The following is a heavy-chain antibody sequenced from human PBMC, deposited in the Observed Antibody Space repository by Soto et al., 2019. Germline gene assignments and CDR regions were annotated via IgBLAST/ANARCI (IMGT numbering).Heavy chain of an antibody. CDR3: AKRSSGRTLDY. CDR2: ISGSGGST. CDR1: GLTFSGYG. J-gene: IGHJ4*02. V-gene: IGHV3-23*01. Sequence: PGGSLRLSCAASGLTFSGYGMSWVRQAPGKGLEWVSAISGSGGSTYYADSVKGRFTISRDNSKNTLYLQMNSLRAEDTAVYYYAKRSSGRTLDYWGQGPLVTVS. D-gene: IGHD6-19*01.